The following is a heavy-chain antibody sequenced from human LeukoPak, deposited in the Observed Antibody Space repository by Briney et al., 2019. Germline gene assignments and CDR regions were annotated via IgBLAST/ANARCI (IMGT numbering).Heavy chain of an antibody. CDR2: IYSGGNT. Sequence: GGSLRLSCAASGFTVSSSYMSWVRQAPGKGLEWVSVIYSGGNTYYADSVRGRFTISRDNSKNTVYLQMNSLRAEDTAVYYCARDLTYNSWYYFDSWGQGTLVTVSS. CDR3: ARDLTYNSWYYFDS. V-gene: IGHV3-53*01. D-gene: IGHD6-13*01. CDR1: GFTVSSSY. J-gene: IGHJ4*02.